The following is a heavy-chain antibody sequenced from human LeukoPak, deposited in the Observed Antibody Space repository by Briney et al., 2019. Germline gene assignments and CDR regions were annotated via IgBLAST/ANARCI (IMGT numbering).Heavy chain of an antibody. Sequence: PGRSLRLSCAASGFTFSSYSMNWVRQAPGKGLEWVSSISSSSSYIYYADSVKGRFTISRDNAKNSLYLQMNSLRAEDTAVYYCARPNKVGATTTNYYYYYGMDVWGQGTTVTVSS. CDR1: GFTFSSYS. V-gene: IGHV3-21*01. CDR3: ARPNKVGATTTNYYYYYGMDV. J-gene: IGHJ6*02. D-gene: IGHD1-26*01. CDR2: ISSSSSYI.